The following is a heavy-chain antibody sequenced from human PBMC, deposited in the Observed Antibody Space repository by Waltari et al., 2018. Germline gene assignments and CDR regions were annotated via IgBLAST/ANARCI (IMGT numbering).Heavy chain of an antibody. D-gene: IGHD3-10*01. V-gene: IGHV4-39*01. CDR3: ARRLGSGSYFNQGWFDP. J-gene: IGHJ5*02. Sequence: QLELQESGPRLVKPSETLSLRCTVPGVYITRNSYSYDWIRQPPGKGLEWIGTVYHSGTTYYNPSLESRVTISVDSSTNQFSLNLTSVTAADTAVYFCARRLGSGSYFNQGWFDPWGHGTLVTVSS. CDR1: GVYITRNSYS. CDR2: VYHSGTT.